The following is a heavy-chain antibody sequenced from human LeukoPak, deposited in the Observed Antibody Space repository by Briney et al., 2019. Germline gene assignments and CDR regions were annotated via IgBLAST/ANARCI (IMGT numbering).Heavy chain of an antibody. CDR2: IYYSGST. CDR3: ATLNGDYYDSSGYYYGGIFDY. CDR1: GFTLSSYSMN. V-gene: IGHV4-59*05. J-gene: IGHJ4*02. D-gene: IGHD3-22*01. Sequence: GSLRLSCAASGFTLSSYSMNWVRQPPGKGLEWIGSIYYSGSTYYNPSLKSRVTISVDTSKNQFSLKLSSVTAADTAVYYCATLNGDYYDSSGYYYGGIFDYWGQGTLVTVSS.